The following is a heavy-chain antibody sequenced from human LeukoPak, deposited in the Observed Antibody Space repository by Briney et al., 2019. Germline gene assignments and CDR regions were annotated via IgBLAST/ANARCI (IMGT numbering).Heavy chain of an antibody. J-gene: IGHJ4*02. CDR3: ARAQTALALDS. Sequence: ASVKVSCKASGYTFTSYGISWVRQAPGQGLEWMGWINPNSGDTNYAQKFEGRVTMTRDTSISTAYMDLSRVRFDDTAVYYCARAQTALALDSWGQGTLFAVSS. D-gene: IGHD5-18*01. CDR1: GYTFTSYG. CDR2: INPNSGDT. V-gene: IGHV1-2*02.